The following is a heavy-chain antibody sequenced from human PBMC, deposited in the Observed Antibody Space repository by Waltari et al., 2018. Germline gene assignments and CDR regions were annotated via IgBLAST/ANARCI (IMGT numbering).Heavy chain of an antibody. J-gene: IGHJ5*02. D-gene: IGHD1-1*01. CDR1: GGSISSDNYY. V-gene: IGHV4-61*02. CDR3: TIDTAYNYHIDT. Sequence: QVQLQESGPGLVKPSQTLSLTCTVSGGSISSDNYYWIWIRQPAGKGLEWIGRIYASGSSAGSTNYSPSLKRRITISVDTTKNQFSLNLDSVAAAYTGVYNWTIDTAYNYHIDTWGQGTLVTVSS. CDR2: IYASGSSAGST.